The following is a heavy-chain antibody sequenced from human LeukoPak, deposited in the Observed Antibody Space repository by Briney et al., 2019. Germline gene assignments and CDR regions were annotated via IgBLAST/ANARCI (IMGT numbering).Heavy chain of an antibody. CDR1: GFTFSSYD. CDR3: ARAVPNILTGSGAFDI. Sequence: PGRSLRLSCAASGFTFSSYDMHSVRQATGKGLESVSAIGTAGDPYYPGSVKGRFTISRENAKNSLYLQMNSLRAGDTAVYYCARAVPNILTGSGAFDIWGQGTMVTVSS. CDR2: IGTAGDP. D-gene: IGHD3-9*01. V-gene: IGHV3-13*05. J-gene: IGHJ3*02.